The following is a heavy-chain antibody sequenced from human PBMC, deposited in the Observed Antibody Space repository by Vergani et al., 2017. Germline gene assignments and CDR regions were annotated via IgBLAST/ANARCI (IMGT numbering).Heavy chain of an antibody. CDR3: AGGVEKAMSYDKPYYYGMDV. V-gene: IGHV1-69*12. Sequence: QVQLVQSGAEVKKPGSSVTVSCKASGGTFSSYAISWVRQAPGQGLEWMGGIIPIFGTANYEQKFQGRVTITADESMSTAYMELRSLRCEDTAVYYGAGGVEKAMSYDKPYYYGMDVWGQGTTVTVSS. CDR2: IIPIFGTA. D-gene: IGHD5-18*01. J-gene: IGHJ6*02. CDR1: GGTFSSYA.